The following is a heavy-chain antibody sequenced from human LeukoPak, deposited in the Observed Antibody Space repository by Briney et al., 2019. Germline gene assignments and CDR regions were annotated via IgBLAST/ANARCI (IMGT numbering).Heavy chain of an antibody. V-gene: IGHV4-61*02. CDR3: ARAGRGQQLVRRFDP. J-gene: IGHJ5*02. CDR1: GGSISSGSYY. D-gene: IGHD6-13*01. Sequence: PSETLSLTCTVSGGSISSGSYYWSWIRQPAGKGLEWIGRIYTSGSTNYNPSLKSRVTISVDTSKNQFSLKLSSVTAADTAVYYCARAGRGQQLVRRFDPWGQGTLVTVSS. CDR2: IYTSGST.